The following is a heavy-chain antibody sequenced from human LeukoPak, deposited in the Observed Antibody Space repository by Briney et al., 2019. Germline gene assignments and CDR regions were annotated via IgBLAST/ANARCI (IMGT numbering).Heavy chain of an antibody. D-gene: IGHD6-13*01. V-gene: IGHV1-2*02. CDR3: ARISSGEQGPLRIAAAGTGY. J-gene: IGHJ4*02. CDR2: INPNSGGT. CDR1: GYTFTGYY. Sequence: ASVKVSCKASGYTFTGYYMHWVRQAPGQGLEWMGWINPNSGGTNYAQKFQGRVTITRDTSASTAYMELSSLRSEDTAVYYCARISSGEQGPLRIAAAGTGYWGQGTLVTVSS.